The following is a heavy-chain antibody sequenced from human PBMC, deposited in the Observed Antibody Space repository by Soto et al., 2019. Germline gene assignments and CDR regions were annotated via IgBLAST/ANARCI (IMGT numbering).Heavy chain of an antibody. D-gene: IGHD2-15*01. CDR1: VFTFSNYW. Sequence: GGSLGLACAASVFTFSNYWMTWVRQAPGKGLEWVANIKQDGSEKYYVDSVKGRFTISRDNAKNSLYLQMNSLRAEDTAVYYCARGCSGGSCYSIWFDYWGQGTQVTVSS. CDR3: ARGCSGGSCYSIWFDY. J-gene: IGHJ4*02. V-gene: IGHV3-7*03. CDR2: IKQDGSEK.